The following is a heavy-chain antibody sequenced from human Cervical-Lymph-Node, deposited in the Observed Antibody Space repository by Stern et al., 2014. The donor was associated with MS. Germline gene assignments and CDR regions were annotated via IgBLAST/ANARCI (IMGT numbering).Heavy chain of an antibody. D-gene: IGHD3-22*01. Sequence: VQLVESGPGLVKPSQTLSLTCTVSGVSITSSSFYWTWIRQPAGKGLEWLGRIYVRGHTDYNPSLKGRVTMSLDASKNQFSLELTSVTADDTAVYYCARQAGYYDNSAYYNYWGQGTLVTVSS. V-gene: IGHV4-61*02. CDR3: ARQAGYYDNSAYYNY. CDR1: GVSITSSSFY. CDR2: IYVRGHT. J-gene: IGHJ4*02.